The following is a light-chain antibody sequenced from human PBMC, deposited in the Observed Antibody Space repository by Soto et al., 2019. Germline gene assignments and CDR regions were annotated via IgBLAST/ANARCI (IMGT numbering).Light chain of an antibody. CDR3: QQYGSSPYT. CDR2: GAS. V-gene: IGKV3-20*01. CDR1: QSVSSSY. J-gene: IGKJ2*01. Sequence: IVLTQSTGTLTLCPGERATLSCRASQSVSSSYLAWYQQKPGQAPRLLIYGASSRATGIPDRFSGSGSGTDFTLTINRLEPEDFAVYYCQQYGSSPYTFGQGTKLEIK.